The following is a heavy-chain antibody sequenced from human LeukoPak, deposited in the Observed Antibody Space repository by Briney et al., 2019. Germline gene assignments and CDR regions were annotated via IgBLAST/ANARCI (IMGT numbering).Heavy chain of an antibody. V-gene: IGHV1-2*02. D-gene: IGHD4-23*01. CDR2: INPNSGGT. CDR1: GYSFTGYY. Sequence: ASVKVSCKASGYSFTGYYMHWVRQAPGQGLEWMGWINPNSGGTNFAQKFQGRVTVTRDTSISTAYMELSRLRSDDTVVYYCAREGGNFCFDYWGQGTLVTVSS. J-gene: IGHJ4*02. CDR3: AREGGNFCFDY.